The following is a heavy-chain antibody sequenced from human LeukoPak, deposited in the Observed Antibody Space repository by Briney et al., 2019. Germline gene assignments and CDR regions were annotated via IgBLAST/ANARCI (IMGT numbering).Heavy chain of an antibody. V-gene: IGHV1-2*04. J-gene: IGHJ3*02. D-gene: IGHD6-13*01. CDR3: ARYLRGRGIAGTPDAFDI. CDR1: GYTFTGYY. CDR2: INPNSGGT. Sequence: ASVKVSCKASGYTFTGYYMHWVRQAPGQGLEWMGWINPNSGGTNYAQKFQGWVTMTRDTSISTAYMELSRLGSDDTAVYYCARYLRGRGIAGTPDAFDIWGQGTMVTVSS.